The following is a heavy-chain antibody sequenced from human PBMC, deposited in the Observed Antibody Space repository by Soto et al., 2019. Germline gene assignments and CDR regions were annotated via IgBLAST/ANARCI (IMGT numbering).Heavy chain of an antibody. V-gene: IGHV1-18*01. D-gene: IGHD1-26*01. CDR3: ARDSLGGPLLATIHFDS. Sequence: ASVKVSCKTSGYTFTSYGVRWVRQAPGQGPELMGWYNVYNGDTNFAQKFLGRVTMTADTSTSTAYMELRSLTSDDTAVYFCARDSLGGPLLATIHFDSWGQGTPVTVYS. CDR1: GYTFTSYG. CDR2: YNVYNGDT. J-gene: IGHJ4*02.